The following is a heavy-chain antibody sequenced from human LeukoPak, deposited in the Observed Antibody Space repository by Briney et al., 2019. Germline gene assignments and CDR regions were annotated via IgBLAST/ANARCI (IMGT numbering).Heavy chain of an antibody. CDR3: ARVPRKDTLDYYYYMDV. J-gene: IGHJ6*03. CDR2: VSYSGST. D-gene: IGHD1-14*01. CDR1: GFTFNNAW. Sequence: GSLRLSCAASGFTFNNAWMSWVRQAPGKGLEWIGYVSYSGSTNYNPSLKSRVAISVDTSKNQFSLKLSSVTAADTAVYYCARVPRKDTLDYYYYMDVWGKGTTVTVSS. V-gene: IGHV4-59*12.